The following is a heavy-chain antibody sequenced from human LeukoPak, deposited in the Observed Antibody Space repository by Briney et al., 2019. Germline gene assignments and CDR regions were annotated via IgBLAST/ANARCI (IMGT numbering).Heavy chain of an antibody. CDR2: ISSSSTI. Sequence: PGGSLRLSCAASGFTFSSYSMNWVRQAPGKGLEWVSYISSSSTIYYADSVKGRLTISRDNAKHSLYLKMNRMRAEDTVVYYGAREVRREYWGQGNLVTVSS. D-gene: IGHD1-26*01. J-gene: IGHJ4*02. V-gene: IGHV3-48*01. CDR3: AREVRREY. CDR1: GFTFSSYS.